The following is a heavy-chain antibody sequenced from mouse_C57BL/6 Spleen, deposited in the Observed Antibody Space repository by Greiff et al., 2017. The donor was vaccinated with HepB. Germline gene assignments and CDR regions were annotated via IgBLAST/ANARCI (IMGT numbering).Heavy chain of an antibody. V-gene: IGHV5-4*01. J-gene: IGHJ4*01. CDR2: ISDGGSYT. CDR3: AREEDDYDGYAMDY. CDR1: GFTFSSYA. D-gene: IGHD2-4*01. Sequence: EVQLKESGGGLVKPGGSLKLSCAASGFTFSSYAMSWVRQTPEKRLEWVATISDGGSYTYYPDNVKGRFTISRDNAKNNLYLQMSHLKSEDTAMYYCAREEDDYDGYAMDYWGQGTSVTVSS.